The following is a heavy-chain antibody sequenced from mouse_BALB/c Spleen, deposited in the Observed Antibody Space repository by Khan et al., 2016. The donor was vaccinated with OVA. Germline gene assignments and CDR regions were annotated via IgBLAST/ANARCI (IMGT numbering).Heavy chain of an antibody. D-gene: IGHD3-3*01. CDR1: GYTFTDYS. J-gene: IGHJ4*01. Sequence: QVQLKESGPEVVRPGVSVKLSCKASGYTFTDYSMHWVKQSHAKSLEWIGIISTYNGNTYYNQKLKGRATMTVDKSSSTAYMELASLTSEDSAIYCIGSRDFLGRRRVIDYWGQSSSVTVSS. CDR2: ISTYNGNT. V-gene: IGHV1S137*01. CDR3: GSRDFLGRRRVIDY.